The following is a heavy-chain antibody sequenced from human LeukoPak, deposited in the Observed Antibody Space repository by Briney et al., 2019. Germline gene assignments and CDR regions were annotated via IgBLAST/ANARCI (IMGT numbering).Heavy chain of an antibody. CDR2: IIPIFGTA. V-gene: IGHV1-69*05. D-gene: IGHD3-22*01. CDR3: AREYDSSGYYGPLGWNY. Sequence: ASVKVSCKASGGTFSSYAISWVRQAPGQGLEWMGRIIPIFGTANYAQKFQGRVTITTDESTSTAYMELSSLRSEDTAVYYCAREYDSSGYYGPLGWNYWGQGTLVTVSS. CDR1: GGTFSSYA. J-gene: IGHJ4*02.